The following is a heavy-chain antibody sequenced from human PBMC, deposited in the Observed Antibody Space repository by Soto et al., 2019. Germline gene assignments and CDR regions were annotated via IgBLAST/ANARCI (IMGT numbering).Heavy chain of an antibody. D-gene: IGHD3-22*01. CDR1: GFTFSSYA. J-gene: IGHJ4*02. Sequence: EVQLLESGGGLVQPGGSLRLSCAASGFTFSSYAMSWVRQAPGKGLEWVSAISGSGGSTYYADSVKGRFTISRDNSKNTLYLQMNSLRAEDTAVYYCAKAEYYYDSSGSAGAYYFDYWGQGTLVTVSS. CDR3: AKAEYYYDSSGSAGAYYFDY. V-gene: IGHV3-23*01. CDR2: ISGSGGST.